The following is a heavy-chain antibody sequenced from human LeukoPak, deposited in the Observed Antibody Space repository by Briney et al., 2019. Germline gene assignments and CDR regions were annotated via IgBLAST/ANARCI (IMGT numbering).Heavy chain of an antibody. Sequence: ASVKVSCKASGYSITTYTMNWVRQAPGQGLEWMGWINTNTGNPTYAQGFTGRFVFSLDTSVSTAYLQISSLEAEDTAVYYCARPGIAVAGTFQDIWGQGTMVTVSS. CDR3: ARPGIAVAGTFQDI. CDR2: INTNTGNP. D-gene: IGHD6-19*01. J-gene: IGHJ3*02. V-gene: IGHV7-4-1*02. CDR1: GYSITTYT.